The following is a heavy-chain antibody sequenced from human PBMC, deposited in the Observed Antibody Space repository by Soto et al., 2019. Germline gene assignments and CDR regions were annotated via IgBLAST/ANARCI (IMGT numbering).Heavy chain of an antibody. CDR2: IIPIFGTA. J-gene: IGHJ4*02. CDR1: GGTFSSDA. Sequence: SVKGSCKASGGTFSSDAVMWVRQAPGQGLEWMGGIIPIFGTANYAQKFQGRVTITADESTSTAYMELSSLRSEDTAVYYCARDYSSYGPFDYWGQGTLVTVSS. V-gene: IGHV1-69*13. D-gene: IGHD5-18*01. CDR3: ARDYSSYGPFDY.